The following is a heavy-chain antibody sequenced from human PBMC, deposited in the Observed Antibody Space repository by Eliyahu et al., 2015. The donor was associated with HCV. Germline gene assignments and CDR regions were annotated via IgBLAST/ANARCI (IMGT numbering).Heavy chain of an antibody. CDR1: GGTFSSYT. CDR2: IVPFFGTA. Sequence: EVKKPGSSVKVSCRASGGTFSSYTISWVRQAPGQGLEWLGGIVPFFGTANYAQKFQGRVTITADESTNTAYMELSGLRSEDTAGYYCALEGGSSGPRWFDPWGQGTLITVSS. V-gene: IGHV1-69*01. J-gene: IGHJ5*02. CDR3: ALEGGSSGPRWFDP. D-gene: IGHD6-19*01.